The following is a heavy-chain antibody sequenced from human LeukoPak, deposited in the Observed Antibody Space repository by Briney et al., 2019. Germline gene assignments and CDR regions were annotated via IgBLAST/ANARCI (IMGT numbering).Heavy chain of an antibody. V-gene: IGHV3-23*01. D-gene: IGHD3-22*01. J-gene: IGHJ4*02. CDR2: ISGSGGST. CDR1: GFTFSSYV. Sequence: GRSLRLSCAASGFTFSSYVMSWVRQAPGKGLEWVSAISGSGGSTYYADSVKGRFTISRDNSKNTLYLQMNSLRAEDTAVYYCAKAPGSGYCYVSWWGQGTLVTVSS. CDR3: AKAPGSGYCYVSW.